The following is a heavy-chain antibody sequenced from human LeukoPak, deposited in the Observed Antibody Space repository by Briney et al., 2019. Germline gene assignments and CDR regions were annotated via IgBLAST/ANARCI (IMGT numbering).Heavy chain of an antibody. V-gene: IGHV4-59*08. CDR3: ARYYCSGGSCYSKYDAFDI. Sequence: SETLSLTCTVSGGSINNYYWSWIRQPPGRGLEWIGYIYYSGSTNYNHFFKSQITMSVDTPKNQFSLNLSSVTAADTAVYYCARYYCSGGSCYSKYDAFDIWGQGTMVTVSS. CDR1: GGSINNYY. J-gene: IGHJ3*02. D-gene: IGHD2-15*01. CDR2: IYYSGST.